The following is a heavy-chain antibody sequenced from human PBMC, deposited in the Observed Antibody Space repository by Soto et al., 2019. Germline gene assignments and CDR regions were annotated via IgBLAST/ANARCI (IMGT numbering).Heavy chain of an antibody. CDR3: AKGPLYYDILTGIYFDY. D-gene: IGHD3-9*01. Sequence: GESLKISCAASGFTFSSYAMSWVRQAPGKGLEWVSAISGSGGSTYYADSVKGRFTISRDNSKNTLYLQMNSLRAEDTAVYYCAKGPLYYDILTGIYFDYWGQGTLVTISS. J-gene: IGHJ4*02. V-gene: IGHV3-23*01. CDR2: ISGSGGST. CDR1: GFTFSSYA.